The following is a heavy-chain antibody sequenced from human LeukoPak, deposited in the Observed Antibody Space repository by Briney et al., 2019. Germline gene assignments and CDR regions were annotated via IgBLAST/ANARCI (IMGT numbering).Heavy chain of an antibody. Sequence: EASVKVSCTASGYTFTGYYMHWVRQAPGQGLEWMGWINPNSGGTNYAQTFQGRVTMTRDTSISTAYMELSRLRSDDTAVYYCARGGSSGYYLYWGQGTLVTVSS. J-gene: IGHJ4*02. CDR2: INPNSGGT. V-gene: IGHV1-2*02. CDR1: GYTFTGYY. CDR3: ARGGSSGYYLY. D-gene: IGHD3-22*01.